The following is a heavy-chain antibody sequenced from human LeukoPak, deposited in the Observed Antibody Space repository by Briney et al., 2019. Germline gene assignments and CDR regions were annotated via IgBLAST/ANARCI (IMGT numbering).Heavy chain of an antibody. J-gene: IGHJ4*02. D-gene: IGHD4-17*01. CDR2: INSGGSYT. CDR1: GFTFSSYW. V-gene: IGHV3-74*01. Sequence: SGGSLRLSCAAYGFTFSSYWMHWVRQAPGKGLVWVSRINSGGSYTSYADSVKGRFTISRDNAKNTLFLQMNSLRAEDSAVYYCARVLGLRDDYWGQGTLVTVSS. CDR3: ARVLGLRDDY.